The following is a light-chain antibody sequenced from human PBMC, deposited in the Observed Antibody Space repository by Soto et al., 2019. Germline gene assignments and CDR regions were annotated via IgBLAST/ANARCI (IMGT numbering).Light chain of an antibody. V-gene: IGKV1-5*03. CDR1: QSFSGW. CDR3: HSGT. J-gene: IGKJ1*01. CDR2: KAS. Sequence: DIQMTQSPSTLSASVGDRVTITCRASQSFSGWLAWYQQKPGKAPKLLIYKASSLESGVPSRFSGSGSGTEFTLTISSLQPDDFATYYCHSGTFGQGTKVEIK.